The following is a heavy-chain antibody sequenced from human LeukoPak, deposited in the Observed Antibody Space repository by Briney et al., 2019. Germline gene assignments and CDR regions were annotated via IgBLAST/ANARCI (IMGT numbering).Heavy chain of an antibody. Sequence: GGSLRLSCAASGFTFSSYWMSWVRQAPGKGLEWVANIKQDGSEKCYVDSVKGRFTISRDNAKNSLYLQMNSLRAEDTAVYYCARDRVAAAGTNWFDPWGQGTLVTVSS. D-gene: IGHD6-13*01. J-gene: IGHJ5*02. CDR1: GFTFSSYW. CDR3: ARDRVAAAGTNWFDP. CDR2: IKQDGSEK. V-gene: IGHV3-7*03.